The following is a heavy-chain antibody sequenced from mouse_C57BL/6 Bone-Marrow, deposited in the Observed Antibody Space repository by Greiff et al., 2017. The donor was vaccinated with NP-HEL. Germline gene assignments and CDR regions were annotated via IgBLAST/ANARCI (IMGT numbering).Heavy chain of an antibody. CDR2: INPSSGYT. CDR3: AIPRDYYYGSIYEFAY. D-gene: IGHD1-1*01. J-gene: IGHJ3*01. V-gene: IGHV1-7*01. CDR1: GYTFTSYW. Sequence: VQLQESGAELAKPGASVKLSCKASGYTFTSYWMHWVKQRPGQGLEWIGYINPSSGYTKYNQKFKDKATLTADKSSSTAYMQLSSLTYEDSAVYYCAIPRDYYYGSIYEFAYWGQGTLVTVSA.